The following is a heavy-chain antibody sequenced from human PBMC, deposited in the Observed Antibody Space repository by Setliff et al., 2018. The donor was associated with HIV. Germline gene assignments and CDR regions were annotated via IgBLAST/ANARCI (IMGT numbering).Heavy chain of an antibody. CDR2: IIPIFGTP. V-gene: IGHV1-69*13. CDR3: ARDSRDIVVVIAPEPEPYYYYGMDV. CDR1: GDTFNSHA. J-gene: IGHJ6*04. Sequence: SVKVSCKASGDTFNSHAISWERQAPGQGLEWMGGIIPIFGTPNYAQKFKGRLTITADESTSTVYMELSSLRSEDTAVYYCARDSRDIVVVIAPEPEPYYYYGMDVWGEGTAVTVSS. D-gene: IGHD2-15*01.